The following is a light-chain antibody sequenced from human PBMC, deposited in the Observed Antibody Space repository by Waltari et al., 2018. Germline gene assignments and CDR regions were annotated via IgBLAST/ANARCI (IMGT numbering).Light chain of an antibody. Sequence: DIQMTQSPFTLSASVGDRVTITCRASQSISSWLAWYQQKPGKAPNLLIYKASRLESGVPSRFSGSGSGTEFTLTISSLQPDDFATYYCQQYDSYSGTFGQGTKVDIK. CDR1: QSISSW. V-gene: IGKV1-5*03. CDR3: QQYDSYSGT. CDR2: KAS. J-gene: IGKJ1*01.